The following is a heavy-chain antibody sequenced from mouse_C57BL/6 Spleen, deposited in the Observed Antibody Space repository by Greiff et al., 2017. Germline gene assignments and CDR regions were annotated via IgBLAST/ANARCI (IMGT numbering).Heavy chain of an antibody. CDR2: IDPSDSYT. V-gene: IGHV1-50*01. D-gene: IGHD6-5*01. J-gene: IGHJ2*01. CDR3: AREFSYSY. CDR1: GYTFTSYW. Sequence: QVQLQQPGAELVKPGASVKLSCKASGYTFTSYWMQWVKQRPGQGLEWIGEIDPSDSYTNYNQKFKGKATLTVDTSSSTAYMQLSSLTSEDSAVYYCAREFSYSYWGQGTTLTVSS.